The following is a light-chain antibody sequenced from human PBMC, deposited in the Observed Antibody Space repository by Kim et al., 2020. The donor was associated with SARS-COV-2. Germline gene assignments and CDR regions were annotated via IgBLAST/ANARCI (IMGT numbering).Light chain of an antibody. CDR2: DVS. CDR3: SSHTSSSTWV. V-gene: IGLV2-14*01. Sequence: QSALTQPASVSGSPGQSITISCTGTSSDVGGYNYVSWYQQHPGKAPKLMIYDVSNRPSGVSNRFSGSKSGNTASLTISGLQAEDETDYYCSSHTSSSTWVFGGGTQLTVL. J-gene: IGLJ3*02. CDR1: SSDVGGYNY.